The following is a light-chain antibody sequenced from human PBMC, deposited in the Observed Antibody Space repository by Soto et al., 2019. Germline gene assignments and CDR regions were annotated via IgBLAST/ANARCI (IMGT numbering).Light chain of an antibody. CDR1: QSVY. CDR3: LQALQTPRT. J-gene: IGKJ2*01. V-gene: IGKV2-28*01. Sequence: DVVLTQSPLSLPVTPGEPASISCRSSQSVYLDWYLQKPGQSPQLLIYLGSNRASGVPDRFSGSVSGTDFTLTISEVEAEDFAVYYCLQALQTPRTFGQGTKLEIK. CDR2: LGS.